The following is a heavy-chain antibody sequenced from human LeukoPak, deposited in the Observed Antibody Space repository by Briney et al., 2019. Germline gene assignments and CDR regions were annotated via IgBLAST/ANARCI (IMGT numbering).Heavy chain of an antibody. Sequence: GGSLRLSCAASGFSLSDAWMSWIRQAPGKGPEWVANIKQDGSEKYSLDSLKGRFTISRDNAKRSLYLQMNSLRAEDTAVYYCARYQGGGWDVWGQGTTVTVSS. V-gene: IGHV3-7*01. CDR1: GFSLSDAW. J-gene: IGHJ6*02. D-gene: IGHD6-25*01. CDR3: ARYQGGGWDV. CDR2: IKQDGSEK.